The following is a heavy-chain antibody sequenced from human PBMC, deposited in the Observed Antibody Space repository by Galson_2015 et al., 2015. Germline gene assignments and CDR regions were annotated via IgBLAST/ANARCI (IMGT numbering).Heavy chain of an antibody. CDR3: ARYCISVSCSPDY. D-gene: IGHD2-2*01. Sequence: QSGAEVKKPGESLKISCKTSGYRFPDFWIGWVRQMPGKGLEWMGTIYPADSYTRYSPSFQGQVTISADRSTTAYLQWSSLKASDTAMYYCARYCISVSCSPDYWGQGTLVTVSS. J-gene: IGHJ4*02. CDR2: IYPADSYT. V-gene: IGHV5-51*01. CDR1: GYRFPDFW.